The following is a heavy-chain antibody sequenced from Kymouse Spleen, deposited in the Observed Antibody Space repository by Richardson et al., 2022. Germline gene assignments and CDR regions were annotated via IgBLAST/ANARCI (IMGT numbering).Heavy chain of an antibody. CDR1: GGSFSGYY. D-gene: IGHD4-11,IGHD4-11*01. CDR3: ARERGDYSNYPDY. V-gene: IGHV4-34*01. CDR2: INHSGST. J-gene: IGHJ4*02. Sequence: QVQLQQWGAGLLKPSETLSLTCAVYGGSFSGYYWSWIRQPPGKGLEWIGEINHSGSTNYNPSLKSRVTISVDTSKNQFSLKLSSVTAADTAVYYCARERGDYSNYPDYWGQGTLVTVSS.